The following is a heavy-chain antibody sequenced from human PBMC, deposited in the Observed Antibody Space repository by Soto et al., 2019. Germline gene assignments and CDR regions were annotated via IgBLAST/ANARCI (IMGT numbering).Heavy chain of an antibody. CDR1: GYTFTNYA. V-gene: IGHV1-3*01. Sequence: ASVKVSCKASGYTFTNYAMHWVRQAPGQRLEWMGWINAGNGNTGYSQKFQGRVTITRDTSASTAYMELSSLRSEDTAVYYCGRGPDVATSSYYYYGLDVWGQGTTVTVSS. D-gene: IGHD5-12*01. CDR3: GRGPDVATSSYYYYGLDV. J-gene: IGHJ6*02. CDR2: INAGNGNT.